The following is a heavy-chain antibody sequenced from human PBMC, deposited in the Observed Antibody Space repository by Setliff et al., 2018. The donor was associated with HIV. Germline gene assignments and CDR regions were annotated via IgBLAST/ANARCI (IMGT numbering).Heavy chain of an antibody. CDR3: ASARIPTGGTSTSFDF. Sequence: GGSLRLSCAASELTFSDSWMHWVRQVPGKWLEWVAFTVIDGTYTFYAESVKGRFTISRDNAKSTLYLQMNSLSPDDTAVYYCASARIPTGGTSTSFDFWGQGALVTVSS. V-gene: IGHV3-30*02. J-gene: IGHJ4*02. D-gene: IGHD1-1*01. CDR2: TVIDGTYT. CDR1: ELTFSDSW.